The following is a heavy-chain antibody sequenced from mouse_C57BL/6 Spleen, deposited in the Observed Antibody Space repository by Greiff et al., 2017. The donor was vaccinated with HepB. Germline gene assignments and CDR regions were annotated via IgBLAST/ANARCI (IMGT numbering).Heavy chain of an antibody. Sequence: VQLQQSGAELVRPGASVKLSCTASGFNFKDDYMHWVKQRPEQGLEWIGWLDPENGDNEYASKFQGKATITADTTSNTAYLQHSSMTAEDTAIYNRTTRNYGSSYYYGDGGQGTMVTVAA. CDR1: GFNFKDDY. CDR2: LDPENGDN. V-gene: IGHV14-4*01. CDR3: TTRNYGSSYYYGD. D-gene: IGHD1-1*01. J-gene: IGHJ3*01.